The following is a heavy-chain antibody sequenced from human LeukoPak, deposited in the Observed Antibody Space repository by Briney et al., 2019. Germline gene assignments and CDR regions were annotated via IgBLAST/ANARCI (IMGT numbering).Heavy chain of an antibody. CDR1: GGSISSYY. Sequence: SETLSLTCTVSGGSISSYYWSWIRQPPGKGLEWIGYIYYSGSTNYNPSLKSRVTISVDTSKNQFSLKLSSVTAADTAEYYCARSQGYYDFWSGYYNYPPFDYWGQGTLVTVSS. V-gene: IGHV4-59*01. J-gene: IGHJ4*02. CDR2: IYYSGST. D-gene: IGHD3-3*01. CDR3: ARSQGYYDFWSGYYNYPPFDY.